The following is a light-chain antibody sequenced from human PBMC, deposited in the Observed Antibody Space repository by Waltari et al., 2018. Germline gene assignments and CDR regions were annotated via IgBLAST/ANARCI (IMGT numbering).Light chain of an antibody. CDR1: NSDVGGYDY. CDR3: CAYAYTYWV. J-gene: IGLJ3*02. CDR2: DVY. V-gene: IGLV2-11*01. Sequence: QSALTQSRSVSGSPGQSVTISCTGTNSDVGGYDYVSWYQQHPGKAPKLVIYDVYKRPSGVPDRFSASKSGNTASLTISGLQADDEADYYCCAYAYTYWVFGGGTKVTVL.